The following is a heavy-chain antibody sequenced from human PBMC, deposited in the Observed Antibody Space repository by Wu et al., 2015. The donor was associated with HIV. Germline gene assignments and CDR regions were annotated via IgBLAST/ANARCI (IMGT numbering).Heavy chain of an antibody. Sequence: QVQLVQSGAEVRKPGASVRVSCKTSGYTFTGYYIHWLRQTPGQGLEWVGVIDPYSRSTAYAPSFQGRVTMTRDTSTTTFYMELGSLKSEDTAIYYCARVFYATGSHGWSYFFDPWGQGTLVTVSS. CDR1: GYTFTGYY. CDR3: ARVFYATGSHGWSYFFDP. V-gene: IGHV1-46*01. D-gene: IGHD3-10*01. J-gene: IGHJ5*02. CDR2: IDPYSRST.